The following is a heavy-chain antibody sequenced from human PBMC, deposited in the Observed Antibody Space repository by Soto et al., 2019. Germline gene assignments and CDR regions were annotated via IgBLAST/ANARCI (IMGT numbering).Heavy chain of an antibody. Sequence: PGGSLRLSCAASGFTFSSYVMSWVRQAPGKGLEWVSAISGSGSGTYYADSVKGRFTISRDNSKNTLYVQMNSLRAEDTAVYYCVKGRSGYDFDYWGYGTLVTVSS. J-gene: IGHJ4*01. V-gene: IGHV3-23*01. D-gene: IGHD5-12*01. CDR1: GFTFSSYV. CDR3: VKGRSGYDFDY. CDR2: ISGSGSGT.